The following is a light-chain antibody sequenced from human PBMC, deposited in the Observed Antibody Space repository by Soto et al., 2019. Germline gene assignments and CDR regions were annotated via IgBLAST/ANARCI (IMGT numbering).Light chain of an antibody. CDR1: QSISNY. Sequence: DTQMTQSPSSLSASVGDRVTITCRASQSISNYLNWYQQKPGQAPILLMYTASSLEVGVPSRFSGSGSGTDVTLTISSLQPEDFAPYYCQQSYNTPYTFGQGTKLEIK. CDR2: TAS. J-gene: IGKJ2*01. CDR3: QQSYNTPYT. V-gene: IGKV1-39*01.